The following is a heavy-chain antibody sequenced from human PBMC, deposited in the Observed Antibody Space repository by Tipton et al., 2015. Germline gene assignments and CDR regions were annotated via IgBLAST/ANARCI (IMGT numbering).Heavy chain of an antibody. CDR1: GGTFSSYA. J-gene: IGHJ4*02. CDR2: IVPVFGTT. V-gene: IGHV1-69*01. D-gene: IGHD3-16*01. CDR3: ASDRVVTFGGVLDY. Sequence: QSGAEVKKPGSSVKVSCKASGGTFSSYAITWVRQAPGQGLEWLGGIVPVFGTTNYAQNFQGRLTITADESTTTAYMELSSLRFEDTAVYYCASDRVVTFGGVLDYWGQGTLVTVSS.